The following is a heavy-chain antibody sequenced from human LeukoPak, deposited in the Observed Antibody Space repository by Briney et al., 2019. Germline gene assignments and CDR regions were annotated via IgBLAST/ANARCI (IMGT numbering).Heavy chain of an antibody. J-gene: IGHJ4*02. CDR1: GGSISSGDYY. CDR3: ARLQGQWLLHDY. Sequence: SETLSLTCTVSGGSISSGDYYWSWIRQPPGKGLEWIGYIYYSGSTYYNPSLKSRVTISVDTSRNQFSLKVTFVTAADTAVYYCARLQGQWLLHDYWGQGTLVTVSS. V-gene: IGHV4-30-4*02. D-gene: IGHD6-19*01. CDR2: IYYSGST.